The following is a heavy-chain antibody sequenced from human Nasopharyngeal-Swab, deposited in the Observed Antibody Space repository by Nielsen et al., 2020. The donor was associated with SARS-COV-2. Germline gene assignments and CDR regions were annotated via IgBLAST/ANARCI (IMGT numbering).Heavy chain of an antibody. V-gene: IGHV3-48*04. CDR2: ISSSSSTI. J-gene: IGHJ6*02. CDR3: ARDYSNSIGYYGMDV. D-gene: IGHD4-11*01. Sequence: WIRQPPGKGLEWVSYISSSSSTIYYADSVKGRFTISRDNAKNSLYLQMNSLRAEDTAVYYCARDYSNSIGYYGMDVWGQGTTVTVSS.